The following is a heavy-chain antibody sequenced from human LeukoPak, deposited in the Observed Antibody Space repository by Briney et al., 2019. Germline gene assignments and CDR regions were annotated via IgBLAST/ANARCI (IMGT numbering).Heavy chain of an antibody. CDR3: ASPIAAAGTQWYYN. V-gene: IGHV1-2*02. Sequence: ASVKVSCKASGYTFTGYYMHWVLQAPGQVLEWMGWINPNSGGTNYAQKFQGRVTMTRDTSISTAYMELSRLRSDDTAVYYCASPIAAAGTQWYYNWGQGTLVTVSS. J-gene: IGHJ4*02. CDR2: INPNSGGT. D-gene: IGHD6-13*01. CDR1: GYTFTGYY.